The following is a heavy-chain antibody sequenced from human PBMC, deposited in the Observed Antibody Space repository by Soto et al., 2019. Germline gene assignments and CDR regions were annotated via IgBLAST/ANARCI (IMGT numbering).Heavy chain of an antibody. J-gene: IGHJ4*02. CDR2: VYWTGST. D-gene: IGHD6-19*01. V-gene: IGHV4-39*01. Sequence: SETLSLTCSVSGDSITTNGYYWGWIRQPPWKGLQWIGNVYWTGSTFSHPSLTSRVFISVDTSKNEFSLRLTSVTVADTAVYYCARYYRGSGRYFFDYWGQGTLVTVSS. CDR3: ARYYRGSGRYFFDY. CDR1: GDSITTNGYY.